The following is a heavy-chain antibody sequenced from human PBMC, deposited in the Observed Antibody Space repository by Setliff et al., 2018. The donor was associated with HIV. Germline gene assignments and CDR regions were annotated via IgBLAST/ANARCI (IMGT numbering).Heavy chain of an antibody. CDR3: AREYGYSYANDAVDI. CDR1: GFTFRNYK. Sequence: GGSLRLSCAASGFTFRNYKFNWVRQAPGRGLEWVSSISIGSGGAIDYADSVQGRFAISRDNAKNSLYLQMNSLRAEDTAVYYCAREYGYSYANDAVDIWGQGTMVTVSS. CDR2: ISIGSGGAI. D-gene: IGHD5-18*01. J-gene: IGHJ3*02. V-gene: IGHV3-21*01.